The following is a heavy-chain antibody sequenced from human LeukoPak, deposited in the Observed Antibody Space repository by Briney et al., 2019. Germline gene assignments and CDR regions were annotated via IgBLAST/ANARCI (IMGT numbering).Heavy chain of an antibody. V-gene: IGHV3-23*01. J-gene: IGHJ4*02. CDR2: ISGSGGST. D-gene: IGHD3-22*01. Sequence: GGSLRLSCAASGYTFSSYAMSWVRQAPGKGLEWVSAISGSGGSTYYADSVKGRFTISRDNSKNTLYLQMNSLRAEDTAVYYCARGRRTYYYDSSGYPFDYWGQGTLVTVSS. CDR3: ARGRRTYYYDSSGYPFDY. CDR1: GYTFSSYA.